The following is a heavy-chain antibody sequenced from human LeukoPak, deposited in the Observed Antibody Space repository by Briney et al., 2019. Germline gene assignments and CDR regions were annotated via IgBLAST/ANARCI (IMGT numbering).Heavy chain of an antibody. J-gene: IGHJ6*02. Sequence: GGSLRLSCAASGFTFSSHWMHWVRQAPGKGLVWVSRINSDGSSTSYADSVKGRFTISRDNAKNTLYLQMNSLRAEDTAVYYCARRVAVPYYGMDVWGQGTTVTVSS. V-gene: IGHV3-74*01. D-gene: IGHD6-19*01. CDR1: GFTFSSHW. CDR3: ARRVAVPYYGMDV. CDR2: INSDGSST.